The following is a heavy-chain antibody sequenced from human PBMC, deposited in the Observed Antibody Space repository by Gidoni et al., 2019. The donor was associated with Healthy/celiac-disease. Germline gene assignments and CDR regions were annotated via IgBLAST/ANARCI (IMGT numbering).Heavy chain of an antibody. CDR2: ISGSGGST. Sequence: EVQLLESGGGLVQPGGSLRLSCAASGFTFSSYAMSWVRQAPGKGLEWVSAISGSGGSTYYADSVKGRFTISRDNSKNTLYLQMNSLRAEDTAVYYCAKALVPAAGYYYYGMDVWGQGTTVTVSS. D-gene: IGHD2-2*01. CDR3: AKALVPAAGYYYYGMDV. J-gene: IGHJ6*02. V-gene: IGHV3-23*01. CDR1: GFTFSSYA.